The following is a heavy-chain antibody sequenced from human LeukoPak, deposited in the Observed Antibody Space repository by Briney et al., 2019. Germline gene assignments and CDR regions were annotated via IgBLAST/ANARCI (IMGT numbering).Heavy chain of an antibody. CDR1: GFTFSSYW. CDR3: ARSPWYYYGMDV. Sequence: GGSLRLSCAASGFTFSSYWMSWVRQAPGKGLEWVSYISSSSSTIYYADSVKGRFTISRDNSKNTLYLQMNSLRAEDTAVYYCARSPWYYYGMDVWGQGATVTVSS. J-gene: IGHJ6*02. CDR2: ISSSSSTI. V-gene: IGHV3-48*01.